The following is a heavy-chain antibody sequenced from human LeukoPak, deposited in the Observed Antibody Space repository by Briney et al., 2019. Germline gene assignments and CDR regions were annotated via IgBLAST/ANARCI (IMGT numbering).Heavy chain of an antibody. J-gene: IGHJ4*02. CDR1: GFTFDGYA. D-gene: IGHD3-22*01. Sequence: PGGSLRLSCAASGFTFDGYAMHWVRQAPGKGLEWVSLISGDGGSTYYADSVKGRFTISRDNSKNSLYLQMNSLRTEDTALYYCAKNEGYWDSSGPDYWGQGTLVTVSS. V-gene: IGHV3-43*02. CDR3: AKNEGYWDSSGPDY. CDR2: ISGDGGST.